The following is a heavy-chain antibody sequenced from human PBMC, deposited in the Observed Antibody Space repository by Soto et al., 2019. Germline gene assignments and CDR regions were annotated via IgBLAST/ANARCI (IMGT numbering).Heavy chain of an antibody. V-gene: IGHV4-31*03. D-gene: IGHD1-1*01. J-gene: IGHJ4*02. CDR1: GGSISSGGYY. CDR3: AREVPTPCYFDY. CDR2: ILDSGTT. Sequence: PSETLSLTCTVSGGSISSGGYYWSWIRQHPGKGLEWIGYILDSGTTYYNPSLKSRATISGDTSKNQFSLKLISVTAADTAVYYCAREVPTPCYFDYWGQGTLVTVSS.